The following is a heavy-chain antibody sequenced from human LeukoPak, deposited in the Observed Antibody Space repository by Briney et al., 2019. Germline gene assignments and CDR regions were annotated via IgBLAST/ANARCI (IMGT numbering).Heavy chain of an antibody. CDR1: GYTFTNYG. CDR3: ARDDIVVVPAAMRYNWFDP. V-gene: IGHV1-18*01. Sequence: GSVKVSCKASGYTFTNYGISWVRQAPGQGLEWMGWISAYNGNTNYAQKFQGRVTMTTDTSTSTAYMELRSLRSDDTAVYYCARDDIVVVPAAMRYNWFDPWGQGTLVTVSS. CDR2: ISAYNGNT. D-gene: IGHD2-2*01. J-gene: IGHJ5*02.